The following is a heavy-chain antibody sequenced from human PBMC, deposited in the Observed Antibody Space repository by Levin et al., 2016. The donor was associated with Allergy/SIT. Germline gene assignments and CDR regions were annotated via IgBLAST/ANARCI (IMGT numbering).Heavy chain of an antibody. J-gene: IGHJ2*01. CDR3: ARGKGSSSFYWYFDL. D-gene: IGHD6-13*01. CDR2: IWYDGSNK. Sequence: WIRQPPGKGLEWVAVIWYDGSNKYYADSVKGRFTISRDNSKNTLYLQMNSLRAEDTAVYYCARGKGSSSFYWYFDLWGRGTLVTVSS. V-gene: IGHV3-33*01.